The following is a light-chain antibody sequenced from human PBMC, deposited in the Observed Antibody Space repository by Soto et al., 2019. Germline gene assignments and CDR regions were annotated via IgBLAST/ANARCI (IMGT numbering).Light chain of an antibody. V-gene: IGLV4-69*01. CDR3: QTWGTGIVV. J-gene: IGLJ2*01. CDR2: VNSDGSH. Sequence: QLVLTQSPSASASLGASVKFTCTLSSGHSSYAIAGHQQQPEKGPRYLMKVNSDGSHSKGDGIPDRFSGSSSGAERYLTISSLQSEDEADYYCQTWGTGIVVFGGGTKLTVL. CDR1: SGHSSYA.